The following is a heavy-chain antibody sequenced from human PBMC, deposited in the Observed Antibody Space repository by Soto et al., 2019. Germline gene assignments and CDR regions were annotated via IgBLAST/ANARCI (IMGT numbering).Heavy chain of an antibody. J-gene: IGHJ4*02. CDR2: ISGRGGST. D-gene: IGHD3-22*01. CDR1: GFTFSSYA. V-gene: IGHV3-23*01. Sequence: EVQLLESGGGLVQPGGSLRLSCAASGFTFSSYAMSWVRQAPGKGLEWVSAISGRGGSTYYADSVKGRFTISRDNSKNTLYLQMNSLRAEDTAVYYCAKIPTYYYDSSGYYPFDYWGQGTLVTVSS. CDR3: AKIPTYYYDSSGYYPFDY.